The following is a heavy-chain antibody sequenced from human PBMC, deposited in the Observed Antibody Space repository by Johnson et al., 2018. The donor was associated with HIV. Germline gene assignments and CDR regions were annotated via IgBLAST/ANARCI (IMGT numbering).Heavy chain of an antibody. CDR1: GFTFSNAW. CDR2: ISYDGSNK. Sequence: QVQLVESGGGLVKPGGSLRLSCAASGFTFSNAWMSWVRQAPGKGLEWVAVISYDGSNKYYADSVKGRFTISSDNSKNTLYLQMNSLRAEDTAVYYCARCDSSSPLRAFDIWGQGTMVTVS. J-gene: IGHJ3*02. D-gene: IGHD6-6*01. CDR3: ARCDSSSPLRAFDI. V-gene: IGHV3-30*03.